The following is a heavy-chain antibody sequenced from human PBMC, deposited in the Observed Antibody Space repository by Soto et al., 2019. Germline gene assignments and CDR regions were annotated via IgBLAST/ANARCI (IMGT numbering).Heavy chain of an antibody. D-gene: IGHD3-22*01. Sequence: SETLSLTCAVSGGSISSSSYYWGWIRQPPGKGLEWIGSISYSGSPYYNPSLKSRVTISVDTSKNQFSLKLSSVTAADTAVYYCASYYYDSSGYYYVPGVYWDRGTMVTVSS. CDR1: GGSISSSSYY. CDR3: ASYYYDSSGYYYVPGVY. J-gene: IGHJ4*03. CDR2: ISYSGSP. V-gene: IGHV4-39*01.